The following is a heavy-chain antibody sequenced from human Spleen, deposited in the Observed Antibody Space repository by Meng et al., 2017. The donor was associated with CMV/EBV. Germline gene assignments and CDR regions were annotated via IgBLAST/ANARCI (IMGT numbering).Heavy chain of an antibody. D-gene: IGHD2-8*01. CDR1: GASFSSSPYY. CDR2: LYYSGST. J-gene: IGHJ4*02. Sequence: SETLSLTCTVSGASFSSSPYYWAWIRQPPGKGLEWIGSLYYSGSTYYNLSLKSRVTISVDTSTIHFSLKLSSVTAADTAVYFCARARPAGVYYLGQGTLVTVSS. V-gene: IGHV4-39*07. CDR3: ARARPAGVYY.